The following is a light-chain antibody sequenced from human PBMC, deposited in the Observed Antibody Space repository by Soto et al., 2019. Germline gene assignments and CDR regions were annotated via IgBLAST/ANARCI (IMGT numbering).Light chain of an antibody. J-gene: IGLJ1*01. V-gene: IGLV2-14*01. Sequence: QSVLTQPASVSGSPGQSITISCTGSSSDVGAYNFVSWYQHHPGRAPKLIIYEVTIRPSGVSNRFSGSKSGNTASLTISGLQAVDEADYYCSSYTTSAPYVFGSGTKVTVL. CDR1: SSDVGAYNF. CDR3: SSYTTSAPYV. CDR2: EVT.